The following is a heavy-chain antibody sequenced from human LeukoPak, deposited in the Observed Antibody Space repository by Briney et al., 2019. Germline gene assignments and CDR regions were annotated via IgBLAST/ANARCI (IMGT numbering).Heavy chain of an antibody. CDR1: GFTFSSYG. V-gene: IGHV3-30*18. Sequence: GGSLRLSCAASGFTFSSYGMHWVRQAPGKGLEWVAVISYDGSNKYYADSVKGRFTISRDNSKNTLYLQMNSLRAEDTAVYYCAKDGFDYWGQGTLITVSS. CDR3: AKDGFDY. J-gene: IGHJ4*02. CDR2: ISYDGSNK.